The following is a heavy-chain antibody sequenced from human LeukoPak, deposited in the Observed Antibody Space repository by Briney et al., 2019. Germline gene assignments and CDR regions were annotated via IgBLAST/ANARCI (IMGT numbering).Heavy chain of an antibody. Sequence: ASVKVSCKASGGTFSSYATSWVRQAPGQGLEWMGRIIPIFGIANYAQKFQGRVTITADKSTSTAYMELSSLRSEDTAVYYCALGDPQNAFDIWGQGTMVTVSS. D-gene: IGHD2-21*02. CDR3: ALGDPQNAFDI. CDR1: GGTFSSYA. CDR2: IIPIFGIA. J-gene: IGHJ3*02. V-gene: IGHV1-69*04.